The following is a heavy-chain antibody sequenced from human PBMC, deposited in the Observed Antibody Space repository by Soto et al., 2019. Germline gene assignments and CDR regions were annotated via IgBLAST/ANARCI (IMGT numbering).Heavy chain of an antibody. CDR1: GVSMYTFY. J-gene: IGHJ4*02. Sequence: QVQLQESGPGVVKPSESLSLNCSVSGVSMYTFYWTWIRQPPGKGPGWIGDIYNSGSTNYSPSLTGRATISIDTSKSQFPLKLSSVTAADTAVYYCARGLRTHDSAGYYFDYWGRGTLVTVSS. CDR2: IYNSGST. V-gene: IGHV4-59*01. CDR3: ARGLRTHDSAGYYFDY. D-gene: IGHD3-16*01.